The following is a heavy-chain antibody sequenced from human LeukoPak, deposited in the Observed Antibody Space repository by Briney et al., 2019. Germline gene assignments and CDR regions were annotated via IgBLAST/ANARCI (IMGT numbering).Heavy chain of an antibody. V-gene: IGHV4-31*03. CDR2: IYYSGST. CDR3: ARGDFSLGWFDP. J-gene: IGHJ5*02. CDR1: GGSISSGGYY. Sequence: PSETLSLTCTVSGGSISSGGYYWSWIRQHPGKGLEWIGYIYYSGSTYYNPSLKSRVSISVDTSKNQFSLKLTSVTAADTAVYYCARGDFSLGWFDPWGQGTLVTVSS.